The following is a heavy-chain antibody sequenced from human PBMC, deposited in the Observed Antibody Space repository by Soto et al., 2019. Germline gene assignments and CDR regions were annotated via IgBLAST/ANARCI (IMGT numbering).Heavy chain of an antibody. J-gene: IGHJ4*02. D-gene: IGHD3-16*01. CDR2: IYDSGKT. CDR3: ARTVGGRLVFDY. CDR1: GGSMHNYY. Sequence: SETLSLTCSVSGGSMHNYYLGWIRQTPEKGLEWIAYIYDSGKTNWNTSLRSRITISVDTSRNQFSLKMTSMTAADTAVYYCARTVGGRLVFDYWSQGTLVTVSS. V-gene: IGHV4-59*01.